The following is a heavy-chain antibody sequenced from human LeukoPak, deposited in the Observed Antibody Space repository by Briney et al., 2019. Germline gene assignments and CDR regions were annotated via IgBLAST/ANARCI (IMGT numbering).Heavy chain of an antibody. Sequence: SEALSLTCTVSGDSISTSSYYWGWIRQPPGKGLEWIGSIYYSGSTFYNPSLKSRVTISVDTSKNQFSLKLSSVTAADTAVYYCARLRQWLVYRYFDYWGQGTLVTVSS. CDR2: IYYSGST. CDR3: ARLRQWLVYRYFDY. D-gene: IGHD6-19*01. CDR1: GDSISTSSYY. V-gene: IGHV4-39*07. J-gene: IGHJ4*02.